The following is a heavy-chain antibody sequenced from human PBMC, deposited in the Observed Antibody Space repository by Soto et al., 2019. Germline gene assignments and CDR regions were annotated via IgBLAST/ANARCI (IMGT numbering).Heavy chain of an antibody. CDR3: AISPGGGLTDPYYYYYYGMDV. J-gene: IGHJ6*02. CDR1: GFTFSSYA. Sequence: EVQLLESGGGLVQPGGSLRLSCAASGFTFSSYAMSWVRQAPGKGLEWVSAISGSGGSTYYADSVKGRFTISRDNSKNTLYLQMNSLRAEDTAVYYCAISPGGGLTDPYYYYYYGMDVWGQGTTVTVSS. D-gene: IGHD2-8*01. CDR2: ISGSGGST. V-gene: IGHV3-23*01.